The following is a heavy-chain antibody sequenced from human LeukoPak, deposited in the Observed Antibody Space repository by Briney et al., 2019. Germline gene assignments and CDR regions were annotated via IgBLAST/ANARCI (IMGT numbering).Heavy chain of an antibody. V-gene: IGHV4-59*01. J-gene: IGHJ4*02. CDR3: ARGGDYLFDY. Sequence: SETLSLTCTVSGGSISSYYWSWIRQPPGKGLECIGYIYYSGNTNYNPSLKSRVTISVDTSRNQFSLKLSSVPAADTAVYYCARGGDYLFDYWGQGTLVTVSS. D-gene: IGHD4-17*01. CDR1: GGSISSYY. CDR2: IYYSGNT.